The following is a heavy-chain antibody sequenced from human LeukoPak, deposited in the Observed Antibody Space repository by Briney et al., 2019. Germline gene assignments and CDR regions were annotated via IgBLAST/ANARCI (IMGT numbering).Heavy chain of an antibody. Sequence: PGGSLRLSCAASGFTFSSYAMSWVRQAPGKGLEWVSVMSGSGGPTYYADSVKGRFTISRDNSKSTVYLEMNSLRVDDTAVYYCAKLQAGYFDSSGYHFDYWGQGTLVTVSS. CDR1: GFTFSSYA. D-gene: IGHD3-22*01. J-gene: IGHJ4*02. CDR3: AKLQAGYFDSSGYHFDY. CDR2: MSGSGGPT. V-gene: IGHV3-23*01.